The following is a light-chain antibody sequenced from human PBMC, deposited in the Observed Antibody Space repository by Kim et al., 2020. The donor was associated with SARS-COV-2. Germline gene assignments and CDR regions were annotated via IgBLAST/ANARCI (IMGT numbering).Light chain of an antibody. Sequence: EIVLTQSPATLYLSPGEVAILSCGASQSLSNNYLAWYQHKPGLAPRLLIYDASIRATGIPDRFSGSESGTDFTLTISRLGPEDFAVYYCQQFGGSPMYTFGQGTKLEI. CDR1: QSLSNNY. V-gene: IGKV3D-20*01. J-gene: IGKJ2*01. CDR3: QQFGGSPMYT. CDR2: DAS.